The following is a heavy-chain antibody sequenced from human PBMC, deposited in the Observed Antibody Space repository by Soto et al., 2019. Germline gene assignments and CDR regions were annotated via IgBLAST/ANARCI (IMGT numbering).Heavy chain of an antibody. CDR1: GYTFTSYG. Sequence: SVKISCKAPGYTFTSYGISLVRQAAGQGLEWMGCVSPYNGNTNYSQKLQGRVTMTTDTSTGTAYMELRSLRSDDTAVYYCARDGWVVVVQAAPRSYYYYYGMEVWGQGTTVTVSS. V-gene: IGHV1-18*01. CDR2: VSPYNGNT. CDR3: ARDGWVVVVQAAPRSYYYYYGMEV. J-gene: IGHJ6*02. D-gene: IGHD2-2*01.